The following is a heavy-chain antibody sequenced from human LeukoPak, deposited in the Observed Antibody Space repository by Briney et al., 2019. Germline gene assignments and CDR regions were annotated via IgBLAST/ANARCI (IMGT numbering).Heavy chain of an antibody. D-gene: IGHD2-2*01. CDR3: ARDRRYCSSTSCPSGAFHI. CDR1: VFTFSDYY. J-gene: IGHJ3*02. CDR2: ISSSGSTI. V-gene: IGHV3-11*04. Sequence: PVGSLRLSCAASVFTFSDYYMSWIRQAPGKGLEWVSYISSSGSTIYYADSVKGRFTISRDNAKNSLYLQMNSLRAEDSAVYYCARDRRYCSSTSCPSGAFHIWDQGTMVTVSS.